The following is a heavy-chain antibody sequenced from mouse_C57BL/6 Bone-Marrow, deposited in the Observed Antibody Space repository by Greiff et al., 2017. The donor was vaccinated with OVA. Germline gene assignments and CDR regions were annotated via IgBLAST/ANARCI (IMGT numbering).Heavy chain of an antibody. Sequence: EVKLMESGGGLVKPGGSLKLSCAASGFTFSSYTMSWVRQTPEKRLEWVATISSGGSYTYYPDSVKGRVTISRDNAKNTLYLQMSSLKSEDTAMYYCARRRLLRCWGQGTLVTVSA. V-gene: IGHV5-6-4*01. CDR1: GFTFSSYT. J-gene: IGHJ3*01. CDR3: ARRRLLRC. D-gene: IGHD1-1*01. CDR2: ISSGGSYT.